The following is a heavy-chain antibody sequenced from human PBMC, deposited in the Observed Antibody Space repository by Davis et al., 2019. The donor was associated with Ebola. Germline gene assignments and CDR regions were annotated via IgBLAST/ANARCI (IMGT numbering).Heavy chain of an antibody. V-gene: IGHV3-23*01. D-gene: IGHD2-21*02. CDR3: AKDRTMVTAIPYYGMDV. Sequence: GESLKISCAASGFTFSSYAMSWVRQAPGKGLEWVSAISGSGGSTYYADSVKGRFTISRDNSKNTLYLQMNSLRAEDTAVYYCAKDRTMVTAIPYYGMDVWGKGTTVTVSS. CDR1: GFTFSSYA. CDR2: ISGSGGST. J-gene: IGHJ6*04.